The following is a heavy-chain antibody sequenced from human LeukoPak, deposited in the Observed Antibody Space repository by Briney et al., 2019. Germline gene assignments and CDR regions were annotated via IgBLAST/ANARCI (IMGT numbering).Heavy chain of an antibody. CDR1: GGTFSSYA. Sequence: GASVKVSCKASGGTFSSYAISWVRQAPGQGLEWMGGIIPIFGTANYAQKFQGRVTITADKSTSTAYMELSSLRSEDTAVYYCARGEWIQLQAVFYYYYYMDVWGKGTTVTISS. D-gene: IGHD5-18*01. CDR3: ARGEWIQLQAVFYYYYYMDV. V-gene: IGHV1-69*06. CDR2: IIPIFGTA. J-gene: IGHJ6*03.